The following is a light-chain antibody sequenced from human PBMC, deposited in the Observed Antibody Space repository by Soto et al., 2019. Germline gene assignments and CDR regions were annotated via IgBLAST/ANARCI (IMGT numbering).Light chain of an antibody. Sequence: DIQMTQSPSTLSASVGDRVSITCRASQSISSWLAWYQQKPGKAPKLLIYKASSLESGVPSRFSGSGSGTEFTLTISSLQPEDAATYYCQQSYNTPSFGQGTRLEIK. CDR1: QSISSW. J-gene: IGKJ5*01. CDR3: QQSYNTPS. CDR2: KAS. V-gene: IGKV1-5*03.